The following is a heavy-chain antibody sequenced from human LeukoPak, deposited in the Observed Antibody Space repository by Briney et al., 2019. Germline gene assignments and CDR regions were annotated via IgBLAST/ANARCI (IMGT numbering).Heavy chain of an antibody. J-gene: IGHJ4*02. Sequence: GGSLRLSCAASGFTVSNNYMSWVCQAPGKGLEWVSVIYSGGGSYYADSVKGRFIISRDSSKNTLYLQMNSLRAEDTAVYYCGRDILYGSGSSDFDYWGQGTLVTVSS. D-gene: IGHD3-10*01. CDR1: GFTVSNNY. CDR2: IYSGGGS. V-gene: IGHV3-66*01. CDR3: GRDILYGSGSSDFDY.